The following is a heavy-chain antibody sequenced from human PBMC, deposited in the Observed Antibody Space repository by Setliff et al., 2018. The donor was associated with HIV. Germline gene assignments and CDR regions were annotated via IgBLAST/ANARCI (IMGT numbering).Heavy chain of an antibody. D-gene: IGHD7-27*01. CDR3: ARGLQGWGSAGPNWFDP. J-gene: IGHJ5*02. CDR2: VNHSGSA. Sequence: SETLSLTCAVYGESFSDYSWTWIRQPPGKGLEWIGDVNHSGSANYNPSLKSRVTISVDTSKNQFSLKLTSVTAADTAVYYCARGLQGWGSAGPNWFDPWGQGTLVTV. V-gene: IGHV4-34*01. CDR1: GESFSDYS.